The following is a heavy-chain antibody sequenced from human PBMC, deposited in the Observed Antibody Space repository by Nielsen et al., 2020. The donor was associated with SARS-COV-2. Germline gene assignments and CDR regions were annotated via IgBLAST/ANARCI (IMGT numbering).Heavy chain of an antibody. V-gene: IGHV3-30*18. CDR2: ISYDGSNK. J-gene: IGHJ6*02. CDR3: AKYSASNQIDYYYYGMDV. CDR1: GFTFSSYG. D-gene: IGHD4-11*01. Sequence: GGSLRLSCAASGFTFSSYGMHWVRQAPGKGLEWVAVISYDGSNKYYADSVKGRFTISRDNSKNTLYLQMNSLRAEDTAVYYCAKYSASNQIDYYYYGMDVWGQGTTVTVSS.